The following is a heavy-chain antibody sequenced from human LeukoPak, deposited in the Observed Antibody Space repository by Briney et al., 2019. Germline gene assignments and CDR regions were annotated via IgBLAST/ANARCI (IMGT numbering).Heavy chain of an antibody. D-gene: IGHD6-19*01. V-gene: IGHV1-3*01. CDR1: GYTFTNYA. CDR2: INAGNGNT. CDR3: AREVSSGWYSYYGMDV. Sequence: ASVKVSCKASGYTFTNYAVHWVRQAPGQRLEWMGWINAGNGNTKYSQKFQGRVTITRDTSASTAYMELSSLRSEDTAVYYCAREVSSGWYSYYGMDVWGQGTTVTVSS. J-gene: IGHJ6*02.